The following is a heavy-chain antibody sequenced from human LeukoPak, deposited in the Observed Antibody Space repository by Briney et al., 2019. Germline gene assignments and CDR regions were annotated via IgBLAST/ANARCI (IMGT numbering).Heavy chain of an antibody. D-gene: IGHD6-19*01. CDR3: AREDSSGYPSGGDY. V-gene: IGHV3-11*04. Sequence: PGGSLRLSCAASGFAITDHHMDWVRQAPGKGLEWVSYISSSGSTIYYADSVKGRFTISRDNAKNSLYLQMNSLRAEDTAVYYCAREDSSGYPSGGDYWGQGTLVTVSS. CDR2: ISSSGSTI. CDR1: GFAITDHH. J-gene: IGHJ4*02.